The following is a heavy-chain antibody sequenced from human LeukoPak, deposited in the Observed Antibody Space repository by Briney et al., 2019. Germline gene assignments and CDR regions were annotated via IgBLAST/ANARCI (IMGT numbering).Heavy chain of an antibody. D-gene: IGHD6-19*01. CDR3: AKAGIAVPATPEY. V-gene: IGHV3-23*01. Sequence: GGSLRLSCAASGFTLSSYAMNWVRQAPGKGLEWVSVISSSGGTTYYSDSVKGRIIISRDNSKNTLYLQMNSLRAEDTAVYYCAKAGIAVPATPEYCGQGTQVTVSS. CDR1: GFTLSSYA. CDR2: ISSSGGTT. J-gene: IGHJ4*02.